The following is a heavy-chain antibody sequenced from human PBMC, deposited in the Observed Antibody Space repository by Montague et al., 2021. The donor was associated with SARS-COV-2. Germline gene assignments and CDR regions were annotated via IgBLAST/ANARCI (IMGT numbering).Heavy chain of an antibody. V-gene: IGHV4-30-4*08. Sequence: TLSLTCTVSGGAINRGDYYWTWIRQPPGKGLEWIGNIYSTGDTSYSPSLKGRVGISLDTSKNQVSLNLRSVAAADTAVYYCAREVVHVDVLTDIPKILYYGLDVWGQGITVVVSS. D-gene: IGHD2-21*02. CDR3: AREVVHVDVLTDIPKILYYGLDV. J-gene: IGHJ6*02. CDR2: IYSTGDT. CDR1: GGAINRGDYY.